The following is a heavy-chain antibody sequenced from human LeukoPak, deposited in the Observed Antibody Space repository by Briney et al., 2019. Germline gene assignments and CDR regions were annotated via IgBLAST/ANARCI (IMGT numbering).Heavy chain of an antibody. CDR3: ARAGNYYDSSGYSPFDY. V-gene: IGHV1-18*01. Sequence: ASVKVSCKASGYTFTSYGISWVRQAPGQGLEWMGWISAYNGNTNYAQKLQGRVTMTTDTPTSTAYMELRSLRSDDTAVYYCARAGNYYDSSGYSPFDYWGQGTLVTVSS. J-gene: IGHJ4*02. D-gene: IGHD3-22*01. CDR1: GYTFTSYG. CDR2: ISAYNGNT.